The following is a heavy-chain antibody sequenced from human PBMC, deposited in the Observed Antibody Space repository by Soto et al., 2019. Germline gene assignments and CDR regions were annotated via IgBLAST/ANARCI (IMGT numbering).Heavy chain of an antibody. V-gene: IGHV3-21*01. CDR1: GFTFSSYS. CDR3: ARVRIAAAGNRLFDY. J-gene: IGHJ4*02. D-gene: IGHD6-13*01. Sequence: EVQLVESGGGLVKPGGSLRLSCAASGFTFSSYSMNWVRQAPGKGLEWVSSISSSSSYIYYADSVKGRFTISRDNAKNSLCLQMHSLRAEDRAVYYCARVRIAAAGNRLFDYWGQGTRVTVSS. CDR2: ISSSSSYI.